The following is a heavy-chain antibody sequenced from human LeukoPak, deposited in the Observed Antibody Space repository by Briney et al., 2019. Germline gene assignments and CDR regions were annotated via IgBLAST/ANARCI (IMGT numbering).Heavy chain of an antibody. J-gene: IGHJ4*02. CDR3: VKSGLSRFDY. V-gene: IGHV3-21*01. CDR1: GFTFSRYS. Sequence: GGSLRLSCAASGFTFSRYSMNWVRQAPGKGLEWVSSISISSNYIYYADSVKGRFTISRDNAKNSLYLQVNSLRAEDTAVYYCVKSGLSRFDYWGQGTLVTVSS. D-gene: IGHD4/OR15-4a*01. CDR2: ISISSNYI.